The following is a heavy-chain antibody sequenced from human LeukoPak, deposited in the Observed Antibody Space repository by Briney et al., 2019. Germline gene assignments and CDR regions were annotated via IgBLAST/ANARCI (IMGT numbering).Heavy chain of an antibody. D-gene: IGHD2-21*01. Sequence: GASVKVSCKASGYIFTNYYMHWVRQAPGQGLEWMGGINPNSGGTSSAQKFQGRVTMTRDTSISTVYMEVSWLTSDDTAIYYCARADRLHGGPYLIGPWGQGTLVTVSS. CDR2: INPNSGGT. CDR1: GYIFTNYY. V-gene: IGHV1-2*02. J-gene: IGHJ5*02. CDR3: ARADRLHGGPYLIGP.